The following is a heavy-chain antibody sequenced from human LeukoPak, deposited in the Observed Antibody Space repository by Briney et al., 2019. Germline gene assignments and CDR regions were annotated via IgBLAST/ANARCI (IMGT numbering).Heavy chain of an antibody. CDR2: INPNSGGT. D-gene: IGHD3-22*01. CDR3: ASAFSPYYYDSSGYYN. CDR1: GYTFTGST. V-gene: IGHV1-2*06. J-gene: IGHJ4*02. Sequence: APVKVPCKASGYTFTGSTMHWGCQAPGQGLEWMGRINPNSGGTNYAQKFQGRVTMTRDTSISTAYMELSRLRSDDTAVYYCASAFSPYYYDSSGYYNWGQGTLITVSS.